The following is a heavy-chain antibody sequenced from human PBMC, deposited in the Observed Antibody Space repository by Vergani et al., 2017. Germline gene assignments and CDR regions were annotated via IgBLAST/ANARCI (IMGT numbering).Heavy chain of an antibody. D-gene: IGHD4-11*01. CDR2: IIPVLGKT. Sequence: QVQLVQSGAEVKKPGSSVKVSCKASGATFRSNTISWVRQVPGQGLEWMGRIIPVLGKTKYAQDFQGRLTITEDTSTSTAYMELTSLRSQDTAVYYCARDAGHDYSNPPLYWGQGTLVTVSS. V-gene: IGHV1-69*08. J-gene: IGHJ4*02. CDR3: ARDAGHDYSNPPLY. CDR1: GATFRSNT.